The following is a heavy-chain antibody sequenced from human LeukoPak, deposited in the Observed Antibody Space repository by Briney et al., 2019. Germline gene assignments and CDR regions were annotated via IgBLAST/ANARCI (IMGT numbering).Heavy chain of an antibody. V-gene: IGHV3-74*01. J-gene: IGHJ4*02. Sequence: PGGSLRLSCAASGFTFSNYWMHWVRQVPGEGLVWVSRTNTDGRTTTYADSVKGRFTISRDNAKNMLYLQMNSLRVDDTAVYFCARIEDRAAAFDSLGQGTLVTVSS. CDR3: ARIEDRAAAFDS. D-gene: IGHD2-15*01. CDR1: GFTFSNYW. CDR2: TNTDGRTT.